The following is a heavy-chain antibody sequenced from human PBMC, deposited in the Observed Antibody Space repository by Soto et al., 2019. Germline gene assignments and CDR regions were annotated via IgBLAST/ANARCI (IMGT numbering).Heavy chain of an antibody. CDR2: ISSSSSTI. CDR1: GFTFSNYS. Sequence: EVQLVESGGGLVQPGGSLRLSSAASGFTFSNYSMNWVRQAPGKGLEWVSYISSSSSTIYYADSVKGRFTISRDNAKNSLYLQMNSLRAEDTAVYYCAKEGGAYGGYIDDWGQGTLVTVSS. V-gene: IGHV3-48*01. D-gene: IGHD3-10*01. CDR3: AKEGGAYGGYIDD. J-gene: IGHJ4*02.